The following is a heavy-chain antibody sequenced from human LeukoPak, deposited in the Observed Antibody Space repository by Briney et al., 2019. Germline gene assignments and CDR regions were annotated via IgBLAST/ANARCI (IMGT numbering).Heavy chain of an antibody. CDR2: IYSGGST. CDR3: ARETRYYVSDY. J-gene: IGHJ4*02. Sequence: GGSLRLSCAASGFTVSSNYMSWVRQAPGKGLEWVSVIYSGGSTYYADSVKGRFTISRDNAKNTLYLQMNSLRAEDTAVYCCARETRYYVSDYWGQGTLVTVSS. CDR1: GFTVSSNY. V-gene: IGHV3-53*01. D-gene: IGHD3-10*02.